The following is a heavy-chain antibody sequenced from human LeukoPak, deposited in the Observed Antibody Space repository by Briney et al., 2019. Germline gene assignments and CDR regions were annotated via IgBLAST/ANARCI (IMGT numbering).Heavy chain of an antibody. CDR1: GYTFTSYA. CDR2: ISAYNGNT. D-gene: IGHD3-10*01. V-gene: IGHV1-18*01. J-gene: IGHJ5*02. CDR3: ARDPHYGSGSYPPSRFDP. Sequence: ASVKVSCKASGYTFTSYAISWVRQAPGQGLEWMGWISAYNGNTNYAQKLQGRVTMTTDTSTSTAYMELRSLRSDDTAVYYCARDPHYGSGSYPPSRFDPWGQGTLVTVSS.